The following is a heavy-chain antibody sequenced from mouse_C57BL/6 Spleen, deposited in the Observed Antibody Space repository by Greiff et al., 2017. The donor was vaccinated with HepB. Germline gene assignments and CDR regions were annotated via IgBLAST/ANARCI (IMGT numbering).Heavy chain of an antibody. J-gene: IGHJ4*01. Sequence: VQRVESGAELVRPGASVKLSCKASGYTFTDYYINWVKQRPGQGLEWIARIYPGSGNTYYNEKFKGKATLTAEKSSSTAYMQLSSLTSEDSAVYFCARYYGPYYAMDYWGQGTSVTVSS. V-gene: IGHV1-76*01. CDR1: GYTFTDYY. CDR2: IYPGSGNT. CDR3: ARYYGPYYAMDY. D-gene: IGHD1-1*01.